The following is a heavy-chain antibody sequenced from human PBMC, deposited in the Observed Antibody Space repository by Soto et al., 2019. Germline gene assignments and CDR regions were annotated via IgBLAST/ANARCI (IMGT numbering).Heavy chain of an antibody. CDR2: IYPGDSDT. CDR1: GYSFTSYW. Sequence: GESLKISCKGSGYSFTSYWIGWVRQMPGKGLEWMGIIYPGDSDTRYSPSFQGQVTISADKSISTAYLQWSSLKASDTAMYYCARQEGGMRPAARRDYYYGMDVWGQGTTVTVSS. V-gene: IGHV5-51*01. D-gene: IGHD6-6*01. J-gene: IGHJ6*02. CDR3: ARQEGGMRPAARRDYYYGMDV.